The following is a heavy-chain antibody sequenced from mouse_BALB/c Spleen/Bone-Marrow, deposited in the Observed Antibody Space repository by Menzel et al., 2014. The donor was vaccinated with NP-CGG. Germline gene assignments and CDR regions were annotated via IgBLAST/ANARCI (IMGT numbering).Heavy chain of an antibody. CDR1: GYAFSSYW. V-gene: IGHV1-80*01. D-gene: IGHD2-14*01. Sequence: QVQLQQPGAELVRPGSSVKISCKASGYAFSSYWMNWVKQRPGQGLEWIGQIYPGDGDTNYNGNFKDKATLTVDRSSSTAFMQLSSLTSEDSAVYLCARWYRDPHFAMDYRGPGTSVNVSS. CDR2: IYPGDGDT. J-gene: IGHJ4*01. CDR3: ARWYRDPHFAMDY.